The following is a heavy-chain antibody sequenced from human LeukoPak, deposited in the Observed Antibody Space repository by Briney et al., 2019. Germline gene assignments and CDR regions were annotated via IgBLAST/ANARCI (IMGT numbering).Heavy chain of an antibody. V-gene: IGHV4-59*12. D-gene: IGHD4-17*01. CDR2: IYHSGST. J-gene: IGHJ4*02. Sequence: SETLSLTCTVSGGSISSYYWSWIRQPPGKGLEWIGYIYHSGSTYYNPSLKSRVTISVDRSKNQFSLKLSSVTAADTAVYYCARGGGYGEAVDYWGQGTLVTVSS. CDR3: ARGGGYGEAVDY. CDR1: GGSISSYY.